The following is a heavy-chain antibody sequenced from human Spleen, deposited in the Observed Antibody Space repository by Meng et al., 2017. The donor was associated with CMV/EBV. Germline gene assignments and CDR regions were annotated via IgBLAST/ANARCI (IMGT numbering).Heavy chain of an antibody. CDR2: INPKSGVT. D-gene: IGHD3-3*01. V-gene: IGHV1-2*02. CDR3: ARDLGVGAAGY. J-gene: IGHJ4*01. Sequence: SCKASAYTFSDYFLHWVRHAPGQGLEWMGWINPKSGVTNYAQRFQDRVTMTTDTSIRTVYMDLSRLTSDDTAIFYCARDLGVGAAGYWGQGTLVTVSS. CDR1: AYTFSDYF.